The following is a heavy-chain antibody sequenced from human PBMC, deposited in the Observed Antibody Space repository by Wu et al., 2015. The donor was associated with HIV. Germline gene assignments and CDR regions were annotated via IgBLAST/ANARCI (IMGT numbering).Heavy chain of an antibody. V-gene: IGHV1-69*05. CDR1: GGTFSSYA. CDR2: IIPIFGTA. D-gene: IGHD3-22*01. CDR3: ARDEGYYYDSSGPLLGAFDI. Sequence: QVQLVQSGAEVKKPGSSVKVSCKASGGTFSSYAISWVRQAPGQGLEWMGGIIPIFGTANYAQKFQGRVTITTDESTSTAYMELSSLRSEDTAVYYCARDEGYYYDSSGPLLGAFDIWGQGTMVTVSS. J-gene: IGHJ3*02.